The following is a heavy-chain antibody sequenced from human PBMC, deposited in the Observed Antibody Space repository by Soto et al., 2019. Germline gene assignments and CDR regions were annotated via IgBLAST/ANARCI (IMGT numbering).Heavy chain of an antibody. J-gene: IGHJ5*02. V-gene: IGHV4-4*07. CDR2: IDNSGST. CDR1: AGSISNYF. CDR3: ARVLYNWFDP. Sequence: PSETLSLTCTVSAGSISNYFCNWIRQPAGKGLEWIGRIDNSGSTNYNPSLKSRVTMSSDTSRNQFSLKLNSVTAADTAVYYCARVLYNWFDPWGQGTLVTVSS.